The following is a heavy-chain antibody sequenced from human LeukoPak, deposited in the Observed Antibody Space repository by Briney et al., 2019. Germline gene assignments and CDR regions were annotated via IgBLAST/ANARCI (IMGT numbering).Heavy chain of an antibody. Sequence: SETLSLTCAVYGGSFSGYYWSWIRQPPGKGLEWIGEINHSGSTSYNPSLKSRVTISVDTSKNQFSLKLSSVTAADTAVYYCARGSSIAARYSLWGQGTLVTVSS. CDR3: ARGSSIAARYSL. CDR1: GGSFSGYY. J-gene: IGHJ4*02. V-gene: IGHV4-34*01. CDR2: INHSGST. D-gene: IGHD6-6*01.